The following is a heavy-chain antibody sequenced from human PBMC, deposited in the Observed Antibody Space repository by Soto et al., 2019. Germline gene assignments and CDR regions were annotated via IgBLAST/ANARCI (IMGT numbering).Heavy chain of an antibody. CDR1: GFTVSSNY. CDR3: ARRATLYSGSDY. J-gene: IGHJ4*02. D-gene: IGHD5-12*01. Sequence: SLRLSCAASGFTVSSNYMSWVRQAPGKGLEWVSVIYSGGSTYYADSVKGRSTISRHNSKNTLYLQMNSLRAEDTAVYYCARRATLYSGSDYWGQGTLVTVSS. CDR2: IYSGGST. V-gene: IGHV3-53*04.